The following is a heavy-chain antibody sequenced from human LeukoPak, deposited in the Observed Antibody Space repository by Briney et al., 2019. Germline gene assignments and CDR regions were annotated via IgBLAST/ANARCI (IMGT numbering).Heavy chain of an antibody. J-gene: IGHJ5*02. CDR2: ISGSGGST. V-gene: IGHV3-23*01. Sequence: GGSLRLSCAASGFTFSSYAMSWVRQAPGKGLEWVSAISGSGGSTYYADSVKGRFTISRDNSKNTLYLQMNSLRAEDTAAYYCAKDQSGSITMVRGVILRVPNWFDPWGQGTLVTVSS. D-gene: IGHD3-10*01. CDR3: AKDQSGSITMVRGVILRVPNWFDP. CDR1: GFTFSSYA.